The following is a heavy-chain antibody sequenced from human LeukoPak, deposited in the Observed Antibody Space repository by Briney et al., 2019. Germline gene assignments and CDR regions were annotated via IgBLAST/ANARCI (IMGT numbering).Heavy chain of an antibody. CDR2: INHSGST. CDR1: GGSFSGYY. D-gene: IGHD2-15*01. CDR3: ARHQFGWWQQAGNWFDP. J-gene: IGHJ5*02. Sequence: SETLSLTCAVYGGSFSGYYWSWIRQPPGKGLEWIGEINHSGSTNYNPSLKSRVTISVDTSKNQFSLKLSSVTAADTAVYYCARHQFGWWQQAGNWFDPWGQGTLVTVSS. V-gene: IGHV4-34*01.